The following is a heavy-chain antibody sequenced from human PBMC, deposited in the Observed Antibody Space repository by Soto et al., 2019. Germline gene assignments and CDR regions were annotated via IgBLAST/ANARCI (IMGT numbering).Heavy chain of an antibody. J-gene: IGHJ6*03. CDR2: ISGSGGST. CDR1: GFTFSSYA. V-gene: IGHV3-23*01. D-gene: IGHD3-3*01. Sequence: GGSLRLSCAASGFTFSSYAMSWVRQAPGKGLEWVSAISGSGGSTYYADSVKGRFTISRDNSKNTLYLQMNSLRAEDTAVYYCAKLYYDFWSGYYTGYYYMDVWGKGTTVTVSS. CDR3: AKLYYDFWSGYYTGYYYMDV.